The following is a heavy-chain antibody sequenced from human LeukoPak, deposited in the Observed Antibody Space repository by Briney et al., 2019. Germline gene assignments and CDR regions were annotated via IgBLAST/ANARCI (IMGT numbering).Heavy chain of an antibody. CDR1: GFTFSCST. V-gene: IGHV3-73*01. Sequence: GESLPLSCAASGFTFSCSTMHWVRQASGRGLEWIGRIRSKAHSYATAYSASVKGRFTISRDDSKNTAYLQMNSLKTEDTAVYYCTRSAAVDCGGDCWGQGNLVTVSS. J-gene: IGHJ4*02. CDR3: TRSAAVDCGGDC. CDR2: IRSKAHSYAT. D-gene: IGHD2-21*01.